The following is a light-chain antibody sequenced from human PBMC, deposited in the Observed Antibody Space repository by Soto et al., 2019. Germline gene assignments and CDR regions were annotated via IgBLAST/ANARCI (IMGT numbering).Light chain of an antibody. V-gene: IGLV2-14*01. J-gene: IGLJ1*01. CDR1: SNDVGGYHY. CDR3: SSYTSNSTRV. Sequence: SVLTQPASVSGSPGQSITISCTGTSNDVGGYHYVSWYQQYPGKAPKLMIYEVSNRPSGVSNRFSGSKSGKTASLTISGLQAEDEADYYCSSYTSNSTRVFGTGTKVTVL. CDR2: EVS.